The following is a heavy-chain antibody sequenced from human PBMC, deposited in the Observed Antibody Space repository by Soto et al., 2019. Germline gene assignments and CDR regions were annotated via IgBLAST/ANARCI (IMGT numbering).Heavy chain of an antibody. CDR2: IYYSGNT. V-gene: IGHV4-39*01. CDR3: ARTPLDDSGPVYYFDY. D-gene: IGHD3-10*01. CDR1: GGSISSSIYY. J-gene: IGHJ4*02. Sequence: ASETLSLTCTVSGGSISSSIYYWGWIRQPPGKGLEWIGSIYYSGNTYYNPSLKSRVTISVDTSKNQFSLKLSSVTAADTAVYYCARTPLDDSGPVYYFDYWGQGTLVTVSS.